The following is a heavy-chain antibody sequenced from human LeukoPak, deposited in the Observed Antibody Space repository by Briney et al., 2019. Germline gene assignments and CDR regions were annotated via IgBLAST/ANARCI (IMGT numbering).Heavy chain of an antibody. CDR2: IYYCGGD. CDR1: GASISSYY. Sequence: SETLSLTCPVSGASISSYYWAWIRQPPGKGLEWFGSIYYCGGDSYNTSLKCRVIISLDTSKNQFSLKLNSATAADTAVYYCARERGPNCNKDCLFDPWGQGTLVTVSS. J-gene: IGHJ5*02. CDR3: ARERGPNCNKDCLFDP. V-gene: IGHV4-59*01. D-gene: IGHD2/OR15-2a*01.